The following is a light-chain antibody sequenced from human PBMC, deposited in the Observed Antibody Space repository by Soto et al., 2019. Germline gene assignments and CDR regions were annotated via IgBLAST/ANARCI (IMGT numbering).Light chain of an antibody. CDR1: SSNIGNNY. CDR2: DNN. CDR3: GTWDSSLSRHYV. V-gene: IGLV1-51*01. J-gene: IGLJ1*01. Sequence: QSVLAQPPSVSAAPGQKVTISCSGSSSNIGNNYVSWYQQLPGTAPKLLIYDNNKRPSGIPDRFSGSKSGTSATLGITGLPTGDEADYYCGTWDSSLSRHYVFGTGTKVTVL.